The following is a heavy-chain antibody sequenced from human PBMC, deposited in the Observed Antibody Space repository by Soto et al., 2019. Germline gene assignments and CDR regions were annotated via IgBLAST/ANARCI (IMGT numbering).Heavy chain of an antibody. CDR3: AKDLENCSGGSCYDTTGYDY. D-gene: IGHD2-15*01. CDR2: ISGSGGST. V-gene: IGHV3-23*01. CDR1: GFTFSSYA. Sequence: GGSXRLSCAASGFTFSSYAMSWVRQAPGKGLEWVSAISGSGGSTYYADSVKGRFTISRDNSKNTLYLQMNSLRAEDTAVYYCAKDLENCSGGSCYDTTGYDYWGQGTLVTVSS. J-gene: IGHJ4*02.